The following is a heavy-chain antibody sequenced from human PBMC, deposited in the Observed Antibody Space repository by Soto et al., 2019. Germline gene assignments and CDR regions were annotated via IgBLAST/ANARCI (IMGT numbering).Heavy chain of an antibody. CDR2: IYYSGSA. CDR1: GGSISSYY. V-gene: IGHV4-59*01. J-gene: IGHJ3*02. D-gene: IGHD1-26*01. Sequence: SETLSLTCTVSGGSISSYYWSWIRQPPGKGLEWIGYIYYSGSANYNPSLKSRVTISVDTSKNQFSLKLSSVTAADTAVYYCETSSGSYPGDAFDIWGQGTMVTVSS. CDR3: ETSSGSYPGDAFDI.